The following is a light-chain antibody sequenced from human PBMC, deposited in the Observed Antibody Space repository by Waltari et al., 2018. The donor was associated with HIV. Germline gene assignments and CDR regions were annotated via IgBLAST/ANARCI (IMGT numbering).Light chain of an antibody. V-gene: IGLV3-25*03. CDR3: QSTDHDGTWV. CDR1: ALPQTS. Sequence: SYELTQTPSVSVSPGQTATISCSRGALPQTSSSWYGQKPGQAPVLIIYKDIERPSGIPERISGSRSGTGVTLTISDVQAEDEGDYYCQSTDHDGTWVFGGGTKLTVL. J-gene: IGLJ3*02. CDR2: KDI.